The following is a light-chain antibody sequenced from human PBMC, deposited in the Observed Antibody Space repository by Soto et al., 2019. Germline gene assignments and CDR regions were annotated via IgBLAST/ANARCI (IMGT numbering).Light chain of an antibody. CDR1: QSIGTY. CDR3: QQYNNWPPIT. J-gene: IGKJ5*01. Sequence: EIVLTQSPSTLSWSPWERATLSCMASQSIGTYLAWYQQKPGQAPRLLIYGASTRATGIPGRFSGSGSGTEFTLTISSLQSEDFAVYYCQQYNNWPPITFGQGTRLEIK. V-gene: IGKV3-15*01. CDR2: GAS.